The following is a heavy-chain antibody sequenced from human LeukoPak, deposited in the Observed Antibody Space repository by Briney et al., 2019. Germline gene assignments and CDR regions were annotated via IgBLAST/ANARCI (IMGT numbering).Heavy chain of an antibody. Sequence: GGSLRLSCAASGFTFDDYAMHWVRQAPGKGLEWVSGISWNSGSIGYADSVKGRFTISRDNAKNSLYLQMNSLRAEDTALYYCAKDLLPGIAAAGTQPGGFDYWGQGTLVTVSS. CDR3: AKDLLPGIAAAGTQPGGFDY. J-gene: IGHJ4*02. CDR1: GFTFDDYA. V-gene: IGHV3-9*01. D-gene: IGHD6-13*01. CDR2: ISWNSGSI.